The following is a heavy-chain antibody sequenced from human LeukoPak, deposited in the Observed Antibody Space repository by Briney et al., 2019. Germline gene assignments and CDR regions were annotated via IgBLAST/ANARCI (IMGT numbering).Heavy chain of an antibody. D-gene: IGHD3-22*01. CDR1: GGSISSSSYY. CDR2: IYYSGST. J-gene: IGHJ4*02. Sequence: SETLSLTCTVSGGSISSSSYYWGGIRQPPGKGLEWIGSIYYSGSTYYNPSLKSRVTISVDTSKNQFSLKLSSVTAADTAVYYCASSYDSSGYYTIFDYWGQGTLVTVSS. CDR3: ASSYDSSGYYTIFDY. V-gene: IGHV4-39*01.